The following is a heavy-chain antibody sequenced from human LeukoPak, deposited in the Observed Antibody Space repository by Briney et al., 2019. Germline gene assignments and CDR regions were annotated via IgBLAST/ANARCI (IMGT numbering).Heavy chain of an antibody. CDR2: INHSGST. CDR1: GGSFSGYY. J-gene: IGHJ2*01. CDR3: ARGQFDYGDYPLYWYFDL. Sequence: SETLSLTCAVYGGSFSGYYWSWIRQPPGKGLEWIGEINHSGSTNYNPSLKSRVTISVDTSKNQFSLQLNSVTPEDTAVYYCARGQFDYGDYPLYWYFDLWGRGTLVTVSS. V-gene: IGHV4-34*01. D-gene: IGHD4-17*01.